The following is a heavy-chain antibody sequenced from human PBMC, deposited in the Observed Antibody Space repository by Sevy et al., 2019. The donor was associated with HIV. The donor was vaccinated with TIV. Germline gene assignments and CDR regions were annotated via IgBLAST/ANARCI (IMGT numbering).Heavy chain of an antibody. Sequence: GGSLRLSCTASGFTVNTNYMSWVRQAPEKGLEWVADIYSGGSTYYADSVKGRFTISSDNSKNTVYLQMNSLSAEDTAVYYCARFSGGSKWTAFDYWGQGTLVTVSS. CDR2: IYSGGST. J-gene: IGHJ4*02. CDR1: GFTVNTNY. D-gene: IGHD2-15*01. V-gene: IGHV3-53*01. CDR3: ARFSGGSKWTAFDY.